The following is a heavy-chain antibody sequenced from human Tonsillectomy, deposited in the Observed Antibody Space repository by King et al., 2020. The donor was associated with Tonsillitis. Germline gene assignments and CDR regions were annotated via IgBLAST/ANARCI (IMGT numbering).Heavy chain of an antibody. V-gene: IGHV3-15*01. J-gene: IGHJ5*02. Sequence: EVQLVESGGGLVMPGGSVRLSCAASGFTFSYAWMSWVRQAPGKGLEWVGRLKSKIDGETADYAAHVKGRFIIARDDSKSTVYLQMNSLKAEDTAVYYCVTDCSSTSCYGWAWFDTWGQGSLVTVSS. D-gene: IGHD2-2*01. CDR3: VTDCSSTSCYGWAWFDT. CDR1: GFTFSYAW. CDR2: LKSKIDGETA.